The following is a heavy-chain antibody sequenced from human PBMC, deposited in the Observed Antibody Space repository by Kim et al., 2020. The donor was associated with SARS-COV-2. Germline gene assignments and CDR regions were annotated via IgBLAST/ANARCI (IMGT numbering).Heavy chain of an antibody. CDR1: GGSFSGYY. V-gene: IGHV4-34*01. J-gene: IGHJ3*02. CDR2: INHSGST. CDR3: ARVTGILANYCSSTSCYMGAFDI. Sequence: SETLSLTCAVYGGSFSGYYWSWIRQPPGKGLEWIGEINHSGSTNYNPSLKSRVTISVDTSKNQFSLKLSSVTAADTAVYYCARVTGILANYCSSTSCYMGAFDIWGQGTMVTVSS. D-gene: IGHD2-2*02.